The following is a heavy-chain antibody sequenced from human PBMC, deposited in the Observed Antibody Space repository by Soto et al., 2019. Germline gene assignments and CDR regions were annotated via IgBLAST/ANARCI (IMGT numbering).Heavy chain of an antibody. J-gene: IGHJ3*02. CDR3: ARVFGYDSSGYDAFDI. CDR1: GYTFTSYG. D-gene: IGHD3-22*01. CDR2: ISAYNGNT. Sequence: QVQLVQSGAEVKKPGASVKVSCKASGYTFTSYGISWVRQAPGQGREGMGWISAYNGNTNYAQKLQGRVTMTTDTSTSTAYMELRSLRSDDTAVYYCARVFGYDSSGYDAFDIWGQGTMVTVSS. V-gene: IGHV1-18*04.